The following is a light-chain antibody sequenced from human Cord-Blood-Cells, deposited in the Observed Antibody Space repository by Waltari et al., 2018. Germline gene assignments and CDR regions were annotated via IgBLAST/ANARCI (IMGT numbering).Light chain of an antibody. J-gene: IGLJ3*02. CDR3: NSRDSSGNHWV. Sequence: SSELTQDPAVPVALGQTVRITCQGAIHRSYYASRYQQKPGQAPVFVIYGKNNRPSGIPDRFSGSSSGNTASLTITGAQAEDEADYYCNSRDSSGNHWVFGGGTKLTVL. CDR1: IHRSYY. CDR2: GKN. V-gene: IGLV3-19*01.